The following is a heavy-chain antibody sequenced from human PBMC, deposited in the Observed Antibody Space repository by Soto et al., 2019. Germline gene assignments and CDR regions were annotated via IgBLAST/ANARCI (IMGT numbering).Heavy chain of an antibody. Sequence: SETLSLTCTVSGESISSYYWSWIRQPAGKGLEWIGRIYISGSTDYNPSLKSRVSMSVDRSKNQFSLRLTSVTAADTAVYYCVRDCSAGGCYSDHGMDVWRQRTTVTVSS. CDR2: IYISGST. D-gene: IGHD2-15*01. V-gene: IGHV4-4*07. CDR1: GESISSYY. CDR3: VRDCSAGGCYSDHGMDV. J-gene: IGHJ6*02.